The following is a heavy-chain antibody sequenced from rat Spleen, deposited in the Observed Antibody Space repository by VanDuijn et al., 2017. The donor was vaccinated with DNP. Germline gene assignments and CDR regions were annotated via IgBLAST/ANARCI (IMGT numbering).Heavy chain of an antibody. CDR1: GFTFSNYY. CDR3: VRWNSGHFDY. D-gene: IGHD4-3*01. J-gene: IGHJ2*01. CDR2: ISTGIGRS. Sequence: EVQLVESGGDLVQPGRSIKLSCTVSGFTFSNYYMAWVRQTPTKGLEWVASISTGIGRSYYRDSVKGRFTISRDNAKNTLYLQMDSLRSEDMATYYCVRWNSGHFDYWGQGVMVTVSS. V-gene: IGHV5-25*01.